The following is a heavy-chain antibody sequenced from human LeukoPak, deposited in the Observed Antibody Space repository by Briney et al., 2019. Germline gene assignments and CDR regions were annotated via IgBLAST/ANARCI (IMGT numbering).Heavy chain of an antibody. D-gene: IGHD2-15*01. CDR1: GYTFTSYA. Sequence: ASVKVSCKASGYTFTSYAMHWVRQAPGQRLEWMGWINAGNGNTKYSQKFQGRVTITRDTSASTAYMELSSLRSEDTAVYYCARGDCSGGSCYHDYWGQGTLVTVSS. V-gene: IGHV1-3*01. CDR3: ARGDCSGGSCYHDY. J-gene: IGHJ4*02. CDR2: INAGNGNT.